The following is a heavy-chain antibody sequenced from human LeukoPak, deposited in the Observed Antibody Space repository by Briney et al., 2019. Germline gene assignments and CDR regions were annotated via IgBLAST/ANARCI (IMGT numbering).Heavy chain of an antibody. CDR3: ARSAIPYTYYDFRSRPYYYYGMDV. CDR2: IYYSGST. J-gene: IGHJ6*02. V-gene: IGHV4-59*01. CDR1: GGSFSGYY. D-gene: IGHD3-3*01. Sequence: SETLSLTCAVYGGSFSGYYWSWIRQPPGKGLEWIGYIYYSGSTNYNPSLKSRVTISVDTSKNQFSLKLSSVTAADTAVYYCARSAIPYTYYDFRSRPYYYYGMDVWGQGTTVTVSS.